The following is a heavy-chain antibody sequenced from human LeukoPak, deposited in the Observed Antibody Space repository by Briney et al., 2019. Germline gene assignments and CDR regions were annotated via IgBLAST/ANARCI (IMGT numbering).Heavy chain of an antibody. CDR2: IYWNDDK. V-gene: IGHV2-5*01. D-gene: IGHD6-13*01. CDR3: AHRSIAAAGPRFDY. CDR1: GFSLSTSGVG. J-gene: IGHJ4*02. Sequence: SGPTLVNPTQTLTLTCTFSGFSLSTSGVGVGWIRQPPAKALEWLALIYWNDDKRYSPSLKSRLTITKDTSKNQVVLTMTNMDPVDTATYYCAHRSIAAAGPRFDYWGQGTLVTVSS.